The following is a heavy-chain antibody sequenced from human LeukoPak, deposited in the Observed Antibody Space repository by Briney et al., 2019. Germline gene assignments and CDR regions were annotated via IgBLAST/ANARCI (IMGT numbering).Heavy chain of an antibody. Sequence: PSETLSLTCTVAGDSISSSSYYWGWIREPPGRGLEWIASIYYSGSTYYNPSLKRRVPISVDTSKNQFSLKLSSVTAADTAVYYCARLMVRGGYLFYNYGMDVWGQGTTVTVSS. CDR3: ARLMVRGGYLFYNYGMDV. CDR2: IYYSGST. V-gene: IGHV4-39*01. D-gene: IGHD3-10*01. CDR1: GDSISSSSYY. J-gene: IGHJ6*02.